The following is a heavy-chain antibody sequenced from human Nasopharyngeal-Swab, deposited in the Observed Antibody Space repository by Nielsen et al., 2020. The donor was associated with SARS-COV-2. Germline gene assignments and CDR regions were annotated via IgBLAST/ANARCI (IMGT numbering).Heavy chain of an antibody. V-gene: IGHV3-7*03. CDR3: AHYASAAY. Sequence: GESLKISCADSGFNFNTSWMTWVRQAPGKGLEWVANINPDGSEMQYVDSVKGRFTMSRDNAENSLYLHMNSLRGDDTAVYYCAHYASAAYWGQGTLVTVSS. D-gene: IGHD2-2*01. J-gene: IGHJ4*02. CDR2: INPDGSEM. CDR1: GFNFNTSW.